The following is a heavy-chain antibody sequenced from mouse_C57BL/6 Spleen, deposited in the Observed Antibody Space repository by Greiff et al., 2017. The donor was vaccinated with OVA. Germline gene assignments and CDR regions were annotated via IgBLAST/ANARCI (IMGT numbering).Heavy chain of an antibody. Sequence: QVQLQPSGAALVQPGASVTISCKASGYAFRRYWLYWLKQSPGQGLELIGQIYPGAGDTTYNGQFKGKATLTADKSSSTAYMQLSSLTSEDSAVYFGARPHYYGRGYFDYWGQGTTLTVSS. CDR3: ARPHYYGRGYFDY. CDR2: IYPGAGDT. CDR1: GYAFRRYW. J-gene: IGHJ2*01. D-gene: IGHD1-2*01. V-gene: IGHV1-80*01.